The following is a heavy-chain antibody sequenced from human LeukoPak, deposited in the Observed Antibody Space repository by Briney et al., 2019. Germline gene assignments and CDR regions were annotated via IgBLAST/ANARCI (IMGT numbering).Heavy chain of an antibody. CDR2: IYSGGST. V-gene: IGHV3-53*01. CDR3: ARGGWGTYDPGNLDF. J-gene: IGHJ4*02. CDR1: GFNVSRNY. Sequence: GGSLRLSCAASGFNVSRNYMNWVRQAPGKGLEWVSVIYSGGSTYYADSVKGRFTISRDISKNTLYLQINSPRAEGTALYYCARGGWGTYDPGNLDFWGQGTLVTVSS. D-gene: IGHD6-19*01.